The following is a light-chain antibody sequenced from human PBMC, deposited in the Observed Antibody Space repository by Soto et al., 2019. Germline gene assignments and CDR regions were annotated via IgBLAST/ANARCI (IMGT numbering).Light chain of an antibody. V-gene: IGLV2-14*01. J-gene: IGLJ1*01. CDR1: SSDVGGYNY. Sequence: QSALTQPASVSGSPGQSITISCTGTSSDVGGYNYVSWYQQHPGKAPKLMIYDVSNRPSGVSNRFSGSKSGNTASLTISGLQAEDEADYYCSSYTSSSHLLGTGTKVTVL. CDR3: SSYTSSSHL. CDR2: DVS.